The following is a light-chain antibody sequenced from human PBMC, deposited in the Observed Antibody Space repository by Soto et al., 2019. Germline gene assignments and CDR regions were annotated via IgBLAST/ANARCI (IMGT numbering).Light chain of an antibody. CDR2: GAS. J-gene: IGKJ3*01. CDR3: QQYNNWPPLT. Sequence: EIVMTQSPATLSVSPGERATLSCRASQSVSSNLAWYQQKPGQAPRLLIYGASTRATGIAARFSASGSGTEFTLTISSLQSEDFAIYYCQQYNNWPPLTFGPGTKVDIK. V-gene: IGKV3-15*01. CDR1: QSVSSN.